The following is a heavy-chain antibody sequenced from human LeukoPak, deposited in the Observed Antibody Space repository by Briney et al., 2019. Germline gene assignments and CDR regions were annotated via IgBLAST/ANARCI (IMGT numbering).Heavy chain of an antibody. J-gene: IGHJ6*03. CDR2: ITGSSSTI. V-gene: IGHV3-48*01. Sequence: PGGSLRLSCAASGFTFSSFSMNWVRQAPGKGLEWVSFITGSSSTIYYADSVKGRFTISRDNAKNSLYLQMNSLRAEDTAVYYCARVAKGRINLWSVMDVWGTGTTVTVSS. CDR3: ARVAKGRINLWSVMDV. CDR1: GFTFSSFS. D-gene: IGHD5-18*01.